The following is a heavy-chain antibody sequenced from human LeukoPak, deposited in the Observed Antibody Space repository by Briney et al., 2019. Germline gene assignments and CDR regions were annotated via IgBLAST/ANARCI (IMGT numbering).Heavy chain of an antibody. CDR2: IWYDGSDK. CDR3: ARESRDAFDI. CDR1: GITFSSYG. V-gene: IGHV3-33*01. Sequence: GRSLRLSCAASGITFSSYGMHWVRQAPGKGLEGVAVIWYDGSDKYYVDSVKGRFTISRDNSKNTLYLQMNSLRAEDTAFYYCARESRDAFDIWGQGTMVTVSS. J-gene: IGHJ3*02.